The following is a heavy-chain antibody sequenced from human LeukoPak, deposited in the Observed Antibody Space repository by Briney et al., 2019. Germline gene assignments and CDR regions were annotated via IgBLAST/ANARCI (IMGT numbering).Heavy chain of an antibody. CDR3: ARDRDGVAVAGFNWFDP. CDR2: INPSGGST. V-gene: IGHV1-46*01. Sequence: ASVKVSCMASGYTFTSYYMHWVRQAPGQGLEWMGIINPSGGSTSYAQKFQGRVTMTRDTSTSTVYMELSSLRSEDTAVYYCARDRDGVAVAGFNWFDPWGQGTLVTVSS. D-gene: IGHD6-19*01. J-gene: IGHJ5*02. CDR1: GYTFTSYY.